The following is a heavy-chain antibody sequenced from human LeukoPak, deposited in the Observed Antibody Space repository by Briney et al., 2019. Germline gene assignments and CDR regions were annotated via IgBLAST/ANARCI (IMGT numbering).Heavy chain of an antibody. D-gene: IGHD1-26*01. CDR1: GFTFSSYG. CDR3: ARVTGSYYRGVYYFDY. CDR2: ISSSSSYI. V-gene: IGHV3-21*01. J-gene: IGHJ4*02. Sequence: GGSLRLSCAASGFTFSSYGMSWVRQAPGKGLEWVSSISSSSSYIYYADSVKGRFTISRDNAKNSLYLQMNSLRAEDTAVYYCARVTGSYYRGVYYFDYWGQGTLVTVSS.